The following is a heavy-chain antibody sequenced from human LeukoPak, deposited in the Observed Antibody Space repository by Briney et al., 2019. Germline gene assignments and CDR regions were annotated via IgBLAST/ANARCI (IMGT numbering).Heavy chain of an antibody. CDR1: GFTFSSYA. Sequence: GGSLRPSCAASGFTFSSYAMSWVRQAPGKGLEWVSVISGGGGSTYYADSVKGRFTISRDNAKNSLYLQMNSLRAEDTAVYYCARDLTYYGSMDVWGQGTTVTVSS. CDR3: ARDLTYYGSMDV. D-gene: IGHD3-10*01. CDR2: ISGGGGST. J-gene: IGHJ6*02. V-gene: IGHV3-23*01.